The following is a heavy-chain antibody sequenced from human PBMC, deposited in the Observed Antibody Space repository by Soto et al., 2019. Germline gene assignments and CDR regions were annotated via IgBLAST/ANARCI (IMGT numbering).Heavy chain of an antibody. CDR1: GYTFISYA. V-gene: IGHV1-3*01. CDR3: ARAPEWELLRVPPPFDY. D-gene: IGHD1-26*01. Sequence: ASVKVSCKTSGYTFISYAMHWVRQAPGQRLEWMGWINAGNGDTKYSQNFRDRVTITRDTAASTVYMEVKRLRSEDTAVYYCARAPEWELLRVPPPFDYWGQGTLVTVSS. J-gene: IGHJ4*02. CDR2: INAGNGDT.